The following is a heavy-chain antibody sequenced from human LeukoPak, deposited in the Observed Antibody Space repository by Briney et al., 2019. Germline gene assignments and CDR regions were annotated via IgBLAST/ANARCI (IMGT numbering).Heavy chain of an antibody. V-gene: IGHV1-18*01. D-gene: IGHD6-13*01. CDR2: ISAYNGNT. CDR3: ARVNAAADWFDP. J-gene: IGHJ5*02. Sequence: ASVKVSCKASGYTFTSYGISWVRQAPGQGLEWMGWISAYNGNTNYAQKLQGRVTMTTGTSTSTAYMELRSLRSDDTAVYYCARVNAAADWFDPWGQGTLVTVSS. CDR1: GYTFTSYG.